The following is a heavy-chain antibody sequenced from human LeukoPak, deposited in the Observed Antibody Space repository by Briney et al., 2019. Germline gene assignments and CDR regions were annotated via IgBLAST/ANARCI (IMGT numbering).Heavy chain of an antibody. CDR2: IRSKAYGGTT. CDR1: GFTFGDHA. V-gene: IGHV3-49*04. CDR3: AKEPSSSPYCSGGSCCFDY. Sequence: GGSLRLSCTASGFTFGDHAMSWVRQAPGKGLEWLGFIRSKAYGGTTEYAASAKGRFTISRDDSKSIAYLQMNSLRAEDTAVYYCAKEPSSSPYCSGGSCCFDYWGQGTLVTVSS. J-gene: IGHJ4*02. D-gene: IGHD2-15*01.